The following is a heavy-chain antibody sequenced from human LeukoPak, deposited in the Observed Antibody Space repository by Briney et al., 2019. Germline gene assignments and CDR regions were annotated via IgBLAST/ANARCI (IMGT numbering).Heavy chain of an antibody. D-gene: IGHD1-26*01. J-gene: IGHJ4*02. Sequence: PGGSLRLSCAASGFTFSDYYMSWIRQAPGKALEWVSYVSSGSSTIYYADSVKGRFTVSRDNGKRSLYLHMNSLRAEDTAVYYCAKVIVGAYLFDYWGQGTLVTVSS. CDR1: GFTFSDYY. CDR2: VSSGSSTI. V-gene: IGHV3-11*01. CDR3: AKVIVGAYLFDY.